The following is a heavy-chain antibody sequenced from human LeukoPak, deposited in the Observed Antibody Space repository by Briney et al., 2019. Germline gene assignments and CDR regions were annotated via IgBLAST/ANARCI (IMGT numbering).Heavy chain of an antibody. CDR2: ISSSSSYI. J-gene: IGHJ5*02. CDR1: GFTFSSYS. V-gene: IGHV3-21*04. Sequence: GGSLRLSCAASGFTFSSYSMNWVRQAPGKGLEWVSSISSSSSYIYYADSVKGRFTISRDNAKNSLYLQMNSLRAEDTAVYYCAKDQHSTLEVVFSWFDPWGQGTLVTVSS. D-gene: IGHD2-2*01. CDR3: AKDQHSTLEVVFSWFDP.